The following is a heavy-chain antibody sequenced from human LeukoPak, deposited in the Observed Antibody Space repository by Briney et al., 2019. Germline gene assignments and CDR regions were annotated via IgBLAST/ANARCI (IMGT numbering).Heavy chain of an antibody. CDR3: AREFCTNGVCYKRFDY. CDR2: ISSNGGSA. D-gene: IGHD2-8*01. Sequence: GGSLRLSCAGSGFTFSSYAMHWVRQAPGKGLEYVSGISSNGGSAYHANSVKGRFSISRDNSKNTLYLQMGSLRPEDMAVYYCAREFCTNGVCYKRFDYWGQGTLVTVSS. V-gene: IGHV3-64*01. J-gene: IGHJ4*02. CDR1: GFTFSSYA.